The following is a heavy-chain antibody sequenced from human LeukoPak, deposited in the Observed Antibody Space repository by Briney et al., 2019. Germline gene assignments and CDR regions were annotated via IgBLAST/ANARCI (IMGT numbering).Heavy chain of an antibody. D-gene: IGHD6-19*01. CDR3: ARAKKEYSSGWYTWFDY. CDR2: INHSGGT. Sequence: SQTLSLTCAVSGGSISSGGYSWSWIRQPPGKGLEWIGEINHSGGTNYNPSLKSRVTISVDTSKNQFSLKLSSVTAADTAVYYCARAKKEYSSGWYTWFDYWGQGTLVTVSS. CDR1: GGSISSGGYS. V-gene: IGHV4-30-2*01. J-gene: IGHJ4*02.